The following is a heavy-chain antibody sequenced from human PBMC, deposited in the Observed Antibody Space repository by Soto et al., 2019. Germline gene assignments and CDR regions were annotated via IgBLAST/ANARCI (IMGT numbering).Heavy chain of an antibody. CDR1: GFTFSSYG. Sequence: PWGSLRLSCAASGFTFSSYGMHWVRQAPGKGLEWVAVIWYDGSNKYYAESVKGRFTISRDNSKNTLYLQMNSLRAEDTAVYYCARDSHVGSGWQLTADYWGQGTLVTVS. V-gene: IGHV3-33*08. CDR2: IWYDGSNK. D-gene: IGHD6-19*01. CDR3: ARDSHVGSGWQLTADY. J-gene: IGHJ4*02.